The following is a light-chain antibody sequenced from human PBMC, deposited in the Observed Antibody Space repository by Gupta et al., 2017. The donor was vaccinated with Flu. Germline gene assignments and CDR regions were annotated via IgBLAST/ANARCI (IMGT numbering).Light chain of an antibody. CDR1: HDIDNW. Sequence: PSSMSASVGDRITITCRASHDIDNWLGWYQQKPGKPPKLLIYGASNLRGVVPSRFSGSGSGTEFSLTITSLQSEDFATYYCQQADSFPRTFGQGTKVDIK. J-gene: IGKJ1*01. CDR2: GAS. CDR3: QQADSFPRT. V-gene: IGKV1-12*01.